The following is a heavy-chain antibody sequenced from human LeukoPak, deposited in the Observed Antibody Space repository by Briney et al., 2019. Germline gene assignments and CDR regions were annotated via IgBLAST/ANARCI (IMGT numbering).Heavy chain of an antibody. V-gene: IGHV3-30-3*01. CDR1: GFTFSSYA. D-gene: IGHD3-22*01. J-gene: IGHJ4*02. Sequence: PGRSLRLSCAASGFTFSSYAMHWVRQAPGKGLEWVAVISYDGSNKYYADSVKGRFTISRDNSKNTLYLQMNSLRAEDTAVYYCARGGHYDSSGSPDYWGQGTLVTVSS. CDR2: ISYDGSNK. CDR3: ARGGHYDSSGSPDY.